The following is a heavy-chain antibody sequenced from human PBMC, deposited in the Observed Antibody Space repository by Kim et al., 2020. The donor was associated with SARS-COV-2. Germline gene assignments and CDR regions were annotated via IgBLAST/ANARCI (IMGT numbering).Heavy chain of an antibody. CDR1: GGSISSSSYY. J-gene: IGHJ6*02. D-gene: IGHD6-6*01. V-gene: IGHV4-39*01. CDR3: CSSSSTVNGGYYYGMDV. CDR2: IYYSGST. Sequence: SETLSLTCTVSGGSISSSSYYWGWIRQPPGKGLEWIGSIYYSGSTYYNPSLKSRVTISVDTSKNQFSLKLSSVTAADTAVYYCCSSSSTVNGGYYYGMDVWGQGTTVTVSS.